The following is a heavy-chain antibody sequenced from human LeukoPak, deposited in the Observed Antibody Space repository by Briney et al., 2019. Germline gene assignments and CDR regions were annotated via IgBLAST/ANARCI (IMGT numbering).Heavy chain of an antibody. CDR3: AGVQKGIAAAGTGGGWFEP. CDR2: ISSGGSTI. J-gene: IGHJ5*02. CDR1: GFTFSDYY. Sequence: PGGSLRLSCAASGFTFSDYYMSWIRQAPGKGLEWISYISSGGSTIYYADSVRGQFTISRDNAKKSLYLQMNSLRAEDTAVYYWAGVQKGIAAAGTGGGWFEPWGQGTLVTVS. D-gene: IGHD6-13*01. V-gene: IGHV3-11*01.